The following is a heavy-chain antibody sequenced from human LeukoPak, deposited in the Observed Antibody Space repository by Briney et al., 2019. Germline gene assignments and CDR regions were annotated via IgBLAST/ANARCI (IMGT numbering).Heavy chain of an antibody. Sequence: PSETLSLTCAVYGGSFSGYYWSWIRQPPGKGLEWIGEINHSGSTNYNPSLKSRVTISVDTSKNQFSLKLSSVTAADTAVYYCARRLDIVVVPAAILIDYYYGMDVWGQGTTVTVSS. CDR1: GGSFSGYY. V-gene: IGHV4-34*01. CDR2: INHSGST. J-gene: IGHJ6*02. D-gene: IGHD2-2*02. CDR3: ARRLDIVVVPAAILIDYYYGMDV.